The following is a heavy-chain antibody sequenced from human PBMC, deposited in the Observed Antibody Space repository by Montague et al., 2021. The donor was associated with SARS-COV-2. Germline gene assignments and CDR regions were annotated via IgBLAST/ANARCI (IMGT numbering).Heavy chain of an antibody. D-gene: IGHD4/OR15-4a*01. CDR1: GGSFSGYN. Sequence: SETLSLTCAVYGGSFSGYNWGWVRQSPGKGLEWIGQINDSGSTKYNPTLKSRVTISLDTSKNQFFLKLSPVTAADTAVYYCARGVPGYWGQGTLVTVSS. V-gene: IGHV4-34*01. CDR3: ARGVPGY. J-gene: IGHJ4*02. CDR2: INDSGST.